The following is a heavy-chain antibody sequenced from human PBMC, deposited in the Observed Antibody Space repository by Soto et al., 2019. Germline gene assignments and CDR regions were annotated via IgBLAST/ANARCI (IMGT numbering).Heavy chain of an antibody. J-gene: IGHJ6*02. CDR1: GFIFANYG. D-gene: IGHD6-25*01. V-gene: IGHV3-30*18. CDR2: ISYDGSNK. CDR3: ANPRGDGMDV. Sequence: AGGSLRLSCAASGFIFANYGMHWVRQAPGKGLEWVAVISYDGSNKYYADSVKGRFTISRDNSKNTLYLQMNSLRAEDTAVYYCANPRGDGMDVWGQGTTVTVSS.